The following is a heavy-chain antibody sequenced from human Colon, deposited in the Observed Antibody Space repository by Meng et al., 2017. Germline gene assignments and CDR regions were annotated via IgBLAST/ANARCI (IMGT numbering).Heavy chain of an antibody. CDR3: ARGYRGSTYFAY. Sequence: QLQLQESGSRLVKPSQTRSLPFAVSGDSVTTTLSSWSWIRQSPGKGLEWIGNIYDNGYTYYSPSLRRRVTISVDRSNNQFSLNLNSVTAADTAVYFCARGYRGSTYFAYWGQGILVTVSS. J-gene: IGHJ4*02. CDR1: GDSVTTTLSS. CDR2: IYDNGYT. V-gene: IGHV4-30-2*06. D-gene: IGHD3-16*01.